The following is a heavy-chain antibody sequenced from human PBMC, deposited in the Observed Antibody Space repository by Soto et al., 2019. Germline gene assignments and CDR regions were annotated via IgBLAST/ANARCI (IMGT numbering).Heavy chain of an antibody. Sequence: EVQLLESGGGLVRPGGSLRLSCAASGFTFSSYAMSWVRQAPGKGLEWVSTISGSDGRTYSTDSVKCRFTISRDNSRNTAYLQMNSLRVEDTAVYYCAKGVSQYTPLALFDYWGRGTLVTVSS. J-gene: IGHJ4*02. CDR3: AKGVSQYTPLALFDY. CDR1: GFTFSSYA. V-gene: IGHV3-23*01. CDR2: ISGSDGRT. D-gene: IGHD5-18*01.